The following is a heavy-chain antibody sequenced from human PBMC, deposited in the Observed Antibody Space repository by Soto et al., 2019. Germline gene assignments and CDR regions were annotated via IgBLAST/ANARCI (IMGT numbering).Heavy chain of an antibody. Sequence: ASVKVSCKASGYTFTDYYMHWVRQAPGQGLEWMGWINPNSGGTKYAQKFQGWVNMTRDTSIRTAYMELSRLRSDDTAVYYCARGIAVAGTLPEYFQHWGQGTLVTISS. CDR1: GYTFTDYY. J-gene: IGHJ1*01. V-gene: IGHV1-2*04. CDR3: ARGIAVAGTLPEYFQH. D-gene: IGHD6-19*01. CDR2: INPNSGGT.